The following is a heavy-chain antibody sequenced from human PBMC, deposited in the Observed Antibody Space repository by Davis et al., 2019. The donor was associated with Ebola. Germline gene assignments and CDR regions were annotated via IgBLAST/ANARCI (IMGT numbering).Heavy chain of an antibody. D-gene: IGHD5-18*01. J-gene: IGHJ3*02. Sequence: ASVKVSCKASGYTFITYYIHWVRQAPGQGLEWMGWMNPKSGVTNYAQHFQGRIIMTRDTSISTAYMELSRLRSDDTAVYFCATGGEKSFGLVGYDIWGQGTRVSVSS. CDR2: MNPKSGVT. CDR3: ATGGEKSFGLVGYDI. CDR1: GYTFITYY. V-gene: IGHV1-2*02.